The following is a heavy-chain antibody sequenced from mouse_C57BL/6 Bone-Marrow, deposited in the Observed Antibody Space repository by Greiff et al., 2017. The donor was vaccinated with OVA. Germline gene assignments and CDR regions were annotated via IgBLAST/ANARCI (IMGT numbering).Heavy chain of an antibody. CDR3: DSGTDY. V-gene: IGHV1-82*01. J-gene: IGHJ2*01. CDR2: IYPGDGDT. CDR1: GYAFSSSW. D-gene: IGHD3-2*02. Sequence: VQLQESGPELVKPGASVKISCKASGYAFSSSWMNWVKQRPGKGLEWIGRIYPGDGDTNYNGKFKGKATLTADKSSSTAYMQLSSLTSEDSAVYFCDSGTDYWGQGTTLTVSS.